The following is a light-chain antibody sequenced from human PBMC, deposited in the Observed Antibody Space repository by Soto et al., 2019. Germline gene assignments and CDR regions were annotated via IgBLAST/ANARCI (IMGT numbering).Light chain of an antibody. J-gene: IGLJ2*01. CDR1: SSDVGSYNY. V-gene: IGLV2-8*01. CDR2: EVN. CDR3: SSNAGSNNLV. Sequence: QSALTQPPSASGSPGQSVTISCTGISSDVGSYNYVSWYQQHPGKAPKLMIYEVNKRPSGVPDRFSGSKSGNTASLTVSGLQAEDEAHYYCSSNAGSNNLVFGGGTKVTVL.